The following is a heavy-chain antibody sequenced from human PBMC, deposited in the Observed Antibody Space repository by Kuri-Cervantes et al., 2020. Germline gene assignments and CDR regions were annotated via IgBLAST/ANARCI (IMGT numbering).Heavy chain of an antibody. Sequence: SETLSLTCTLSGGSISSYYRSWIRHPPEKGLEWNGYIYYSGSINYNPSLKSRVTISVDTSKNQFSLKLSPLTAADTVVYYCARGGRYSGYDYYVDFWGQGTVVTVSS. J-gene: IGHJ4*02. V-gene: IGHV4-59*08. D-gene: IGHD5-12*01. CDR1: GGSISSYY. CDR2: IYYSGSI. CDR3: ARGGRYSGYDYYVDF.